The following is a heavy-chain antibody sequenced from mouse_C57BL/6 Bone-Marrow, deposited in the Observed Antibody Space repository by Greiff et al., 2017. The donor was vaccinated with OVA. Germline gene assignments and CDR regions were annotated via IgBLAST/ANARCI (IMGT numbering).Heavy chain of an antibody. J-gene: IGHJ2*01. Sequence: VMLVESGAELVRPGTSVKMSCKASGYTFTNYWIGWAKQRPGHGLEWIGDIYPGGGYTNYNEKFKGKATLTADTSSSTAYMQFSSLTSEDSAIYYGAKGGYDERGFDYWGQGTTLTVSS. V-gene: IGHV1-63*01. D-gene: IGHD2-2*01. CDR2: IYPGGGYT. CDR1: GYTFTNYW. CDR3: AKGGYDERGFDY.